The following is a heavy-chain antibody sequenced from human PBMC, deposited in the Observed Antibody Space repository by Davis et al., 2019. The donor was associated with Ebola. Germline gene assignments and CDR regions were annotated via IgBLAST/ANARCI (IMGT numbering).Heavy chain of an antibody. Sequence: GESLKISCKFSGYNFATYWIGWVRQMPGKGLEWMGIIYPGDSDDRYSPFFQGQVTISADKSISTAFLQWSGLKASDTAMYYCARGRYHDAFDIWGQGTMVTVSS. D-gene: IGHD2-2*01. CDR3: ARGRYHDAFDI. V-gene: IGHV5-51*01. J-gene: IGHJ3*02. CDR1: GYNFATYW. CDR2: IYPGDSDD.